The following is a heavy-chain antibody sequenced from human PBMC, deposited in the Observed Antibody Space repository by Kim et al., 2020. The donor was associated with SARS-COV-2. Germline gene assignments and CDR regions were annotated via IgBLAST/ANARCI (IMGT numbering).Heavy chain of an antibody. V-gene: IGHV3-23*01. J-gene: IGHJ5*01. CDR2: SGGST. Sequence: SGGSTYHTDPVKGRFSISRDNSKNTVYLQLNSLRADDTAVYYCAKGGWLDCWAQGTLVTVSS. CDR3: AKGGWLDC.